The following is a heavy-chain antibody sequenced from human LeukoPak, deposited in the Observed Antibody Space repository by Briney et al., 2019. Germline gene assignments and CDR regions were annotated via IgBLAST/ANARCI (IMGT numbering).Heavy chain of an antibody. J-gene: IGHJ3*02. CDR2: IIPIFGTA. CDR1: GGTFSNHA. D-gene: IGHD1-1*01. Sequence: GASVKVSCKASGGTFSNHAVSWVRQAPGQGLEWMGGIIPIFGTANYAQKFQGRVTITADKSTSTAYMELSSLRSEDTAVYYCVAEGNAFDIWGQGTMVTVSS. CDR3: VAEGNAFDI. V-gene: IGHV1-69*06.